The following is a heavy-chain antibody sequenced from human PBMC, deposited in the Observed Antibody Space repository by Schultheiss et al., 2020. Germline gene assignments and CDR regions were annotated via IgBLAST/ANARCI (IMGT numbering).Heavy chain of an antibody. J-gene: IGHJ4*02. V-gene: IGHV1-2*02. CDR2: MNPNSGNT. CDR3: ARSPFRREPLD. D-gene: IGHD1-26*01. Sequence: AAVKVSCKASGGTFSSYAISWVRQAPGQGLEWMGWMNPNSGNTNYAQKLQGRVTMTRDTSISTAYMELSRLRSDDTAVYYCARSPFRREPLDWGQGTLVTVSS. CDR1: GGTFSSYA.